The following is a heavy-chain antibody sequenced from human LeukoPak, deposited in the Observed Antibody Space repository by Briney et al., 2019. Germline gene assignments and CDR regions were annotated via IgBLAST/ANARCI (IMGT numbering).Heavy chain of an antibody. CDR1: GYTFSGNY. CDR2: INPEGGGT. Sequence: GASVKVSCKTSGYTFSGNYMHWVRQAPGQGLEWVGWINPEGGGTDYAQKFQGRVTMTRDTSITTAYMELSRLTSDDAAVYYCARGLGNFGEFDFDCWGQGTLVTVSS. V-gene: IGHV1-2*02. D-gene: IGHD3-10*01. J-gene: IGHJ4*02. CDR3: ARGLGNFGEFDFDC.